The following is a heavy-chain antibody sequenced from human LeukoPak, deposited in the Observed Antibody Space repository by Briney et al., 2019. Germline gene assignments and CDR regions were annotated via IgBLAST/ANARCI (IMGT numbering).Heavy chain of an antibody. Sequence: GGSLRLSCEASGFTFSSYSMNWVRQAPGKGLEWVSYISLSSATIHYADSVKGRFTISRDNAKNSLYLQLNSLRAEDTALYYCARDTHYYGSGSPAFDLWGRGTMVTVSS. CDR3: ARDTHYYGSGSPAFDL. D-gene: IGHD3-10*01. CDR2: ISLSSATI. CDR1: GFTFSSYS. J-gene: IGHJ3*01. V-gene: IGHV3-48*01.